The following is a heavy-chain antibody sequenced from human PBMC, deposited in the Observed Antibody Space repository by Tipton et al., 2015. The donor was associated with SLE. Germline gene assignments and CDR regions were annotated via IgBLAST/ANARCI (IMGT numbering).Heavy chain of an antibody. CDR1: GGSISSGGYF. V-gene: IGHV4-31*03. Sequence: TLSLTCTVSGGSISSGGYFWSWIRQHPGKGLEWIGYIYYSGSTYYNPSLKSRVTISVDTSKNQFSLKLSSVTAADTAVYYCARGGPGAFDIWGQGTMATVSS. D-gene: IGHD3-10*01. CDR2: IYYSGST. CDR3: ARGGPGAFDI. J-gene: IGHJ3*02.